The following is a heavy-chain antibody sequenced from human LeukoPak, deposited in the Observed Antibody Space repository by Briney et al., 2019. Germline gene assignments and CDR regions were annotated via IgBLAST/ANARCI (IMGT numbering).Heavy chain of an antibody. V-gene: IGHV3-30*18. Sequence: GRSLRLSCAASGFTFSSYGMHWVRQAPGKGLEWVAVISYDGSNKYYADSVKGRFTISRDNSKNTLYLQMNSLRAEDTAVYYCAKPGRSGYSFVYWGQGTLVTVSS. CDR3: AKPGRSGYSFVY. D-gene: IGHD5-18*01. CDR2: ISYDGSNK. J-gene: IGHJ4*02. CDR1: GFTFSSYG.